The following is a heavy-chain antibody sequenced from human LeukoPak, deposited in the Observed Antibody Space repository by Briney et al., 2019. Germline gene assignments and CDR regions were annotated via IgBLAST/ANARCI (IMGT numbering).Heavy chain of an antibody. CDR1: GFSFSRHA. V-gene: IGHV3-23*01. J-gene: IGHJ4*02. D-gene: IGHD4/OR15-4a*01. CDR2: LSRGGDTT. CDR3: ANEEVPNDY. Sequence: GGSLRLSCAVSGFSFSRHAMTWVRQPPGKGLEWVSALSRGGDTTYYADSVKGRFTISRDVSKNILYLQLDSLRAEDTALYYCANEEVPNDYWGQGTLVTVAS.